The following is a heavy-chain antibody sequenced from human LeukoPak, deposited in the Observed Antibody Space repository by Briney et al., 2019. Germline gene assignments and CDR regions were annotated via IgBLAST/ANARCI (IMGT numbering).Heavy chain of an antibody. Sequence: GGSLRLSCAASGFRFSNCWMHWVRQAPGKGLVWVSRINSDGRSTTYADSVKGRFTISKDNAKSTLYLQMNSLRAGDTGVYYCARGSDETVTLSGWFDPWGQGTLVTVSS. CDR3: ARGSDETVTLSGWFDP. J-gene: IGHJ5*02. CDR1: GFRFSNCW. V-gene: IGHV3-74*03. CDR2: INSDGRST. D-gene: IGHD4-17*01.